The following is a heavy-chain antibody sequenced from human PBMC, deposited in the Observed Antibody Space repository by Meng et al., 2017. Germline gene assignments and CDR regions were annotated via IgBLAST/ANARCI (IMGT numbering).Heavy chain of an antibody. CDR3: ATPRYGDYGYDY. Sequence: ASVKVSCKVSGYTLTELSMHWVRQAPGKGLEWMGGFDPEGGETIYAQKFQGRVTMTEDTSTDTAYMELSSLRSEDTAVYYCATPRYGDYGYDYWGQGTLVTVSS. J-gene: IGHJ4*02. CDR2: FDPEGGET. CDR1: GYTLTELS. D-gene: IGHD4-17*01. V-gene: IGHV1-24*01.